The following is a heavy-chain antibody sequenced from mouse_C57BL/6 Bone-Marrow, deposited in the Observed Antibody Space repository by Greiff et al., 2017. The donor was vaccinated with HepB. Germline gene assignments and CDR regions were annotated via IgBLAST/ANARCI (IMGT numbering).Heavy chain of an antibody. CDR3: ARRRRITTVPAPYYAMDY. V-gene: IGHV1-55*01. CDR1: GYTFTSYW. J-gene: IGHJ4*01. D-gene: IGHD1-1*01. CDR2: IYPGSGST. Sequence: QVQLKQPGAELVKPGASVKMSCKASGYTFTSYWITWVKQRPGQGLEWIGDIYPGSGSTNYNEKFKSKATLTVDTSSSTAYMQLSSLTSEDSAVYYCARRRRITTVPAPYYAMDYWGQGTSVTVSS.